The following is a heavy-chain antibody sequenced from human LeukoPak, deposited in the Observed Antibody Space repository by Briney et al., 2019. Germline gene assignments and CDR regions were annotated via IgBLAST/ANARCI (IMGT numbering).Heavy chain of an antibody. D-gene: IGHD3-3*01. CDR1: GGSFSGYY. V-gene: IGHV4-34*01. Sequence: SETLPLTCAVYGGSFSGYYWSWIRQPPGKGLEWIGEINHSGSTNYNPSLKSRVTISVDTSKNQFSLKLSSVTAADTAVYYCASLPCIRFLAKRGCWFDPWGQGTLVTVSS. CDR2: INHSGST. CDR3: ASLPCIRFLAKRGCWFDP. J-gene: IGHJ5*02.